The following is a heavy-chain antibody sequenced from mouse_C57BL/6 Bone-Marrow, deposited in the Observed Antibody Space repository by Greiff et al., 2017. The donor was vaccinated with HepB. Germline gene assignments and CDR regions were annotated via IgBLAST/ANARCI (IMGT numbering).Heavy chain of an antibody. CDR1: GYTFTSYD. J-gene: IGHJ4*01. Sequence: VQRVESGPELVKPGASVKLSCKASGYTFTSYDIHWVKQRPGQGLEWIGWIHPSDGSTKYNEKFKGKATLTVDTSSSTAYMELHSLTSEDSAVYFCARVHYGSGHYDAMDYWGQGTSVTVSS. D-gene: IGHD1-1*01. V-gene: IGHV1-85*01. CDR2: IHPSDGST. CDR3: ARVHYGSGHYDAMDY.